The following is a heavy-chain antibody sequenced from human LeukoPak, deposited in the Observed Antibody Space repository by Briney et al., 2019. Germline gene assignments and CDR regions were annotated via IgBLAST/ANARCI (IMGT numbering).Heavy chain of an antibody. CDR3: AKVGLAYCSSTSCYYGMDV. V-gene: IGHV3-30*18. CDR1: GFTFSSYG. CDR2: ISYDGSNK. J-gene: IGHJ6*02. D-gene: IGHD2-2*01. Sequence: LSGGSLRLSCAASGFTFSSYGMHWVRQAPGKGLEWVAVISYDGSNKYYADSVKGRFTISRDNSKNTLYLQMNSLRAEDTAVYYCAKVGLAYCSSTSCYYGMDVWGQGTTVTVSS.